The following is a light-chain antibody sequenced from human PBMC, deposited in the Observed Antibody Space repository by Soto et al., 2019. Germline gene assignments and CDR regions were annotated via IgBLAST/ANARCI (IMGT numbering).Light chain of an antibody. CDR1: QDISNY. J-gene: IGKJ2*01. Sequence: DIQMTQSPSSLSASVGDRVTITCQASQDISNYLNWYQQKPGKAPKLLIYDASNLETGVPSRCSGSGSGTDFTFTISSLQPEDIAAYYCQQYDNHPPYTFGQGTQLEIK. CDR2: DAS. CDR3: QQYDNHPPYT. V-gene: IGKV1-33*01.